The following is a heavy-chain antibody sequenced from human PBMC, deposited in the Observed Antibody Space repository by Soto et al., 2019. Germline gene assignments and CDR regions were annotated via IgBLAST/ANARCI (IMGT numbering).Heavy chain of an antibody. CDR2: ISYDGSNK. CDR1: GFTFSSYA. J-gene: IGHJ4*02. CDR3: ARARGIAARLPDY. Sequence: QVQLVESGGGVVQPGRSLRLSCAASGFTFSSYAMHWVRQAPCKGLEWVAVISYDGSNKYYADSVKGRFTISRDNSKNTLYLQMNSLRAEDTAVYYCARARGIAARLPDYWGQGTLVTVSS. D-gene: IGHD6-6*01. V-gene: IGHV3-30-3*01.